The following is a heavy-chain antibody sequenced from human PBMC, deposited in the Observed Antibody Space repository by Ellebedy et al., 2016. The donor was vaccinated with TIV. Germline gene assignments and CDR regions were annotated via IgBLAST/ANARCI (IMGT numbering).Heavy chain of an antibody. CDR3: SLRIRRGY. Sequence: SVKGRFTISRDNAKNSLYLQMNSLRDEDTAVYYCSLRIRRGYWGQGTLVTVSS. V-gene: IGHV3-48*02. D-gene: IGHD3-10*01. J-gene: IGHJ4*02.